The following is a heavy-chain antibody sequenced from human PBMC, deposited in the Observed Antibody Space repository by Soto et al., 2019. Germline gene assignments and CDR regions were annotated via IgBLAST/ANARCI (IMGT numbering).Heavy chain of an antibody. CDR1: GYSISSGYY. Sequence: SAPLCFTCSVSGYSISSGYYWGWIWQPLGKGLEWIGSISHRGDTFYNPSLKGRVTILVDTSKNQFSLRLISVTPPDTAVYFCARDLYGISGAHNWFDPWGQGTLVTGSS. J-gene: IGHJ5*02. V-gene: IGHV4-38-2*02. CDR2: ISHRGDT. CDR3: ARDLYGISGAHNWFDP. D-gene: IGHD1-20*01.